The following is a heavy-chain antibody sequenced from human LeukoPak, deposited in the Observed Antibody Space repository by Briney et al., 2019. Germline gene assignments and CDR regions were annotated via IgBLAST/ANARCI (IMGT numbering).Heavy chain of an antibody. CDR2: INPNSGGT. CDR1: GYTFTGYY. D-gene: IGHD3-3*01. V-gene: IGHV1-2*02. Sequence: GASVKVSCKASGYTFTGYYMHWVRQAPGQGLEWMGWINPNSGGTNYAQKFQGRVTMNRETSISTAYMELSRLRSDDTAVYYCARPYEGDAFDIWGQGTMVTVSS. J-gene: IGHJ3*02. CDR3: ARPYEGDAFDI.